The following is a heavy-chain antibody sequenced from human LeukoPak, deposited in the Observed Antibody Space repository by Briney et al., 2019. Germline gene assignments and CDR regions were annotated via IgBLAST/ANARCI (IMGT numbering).Heavy chain of an antibody. J-gene: IGHJ4*02. CDR2: ISWNSGSI. Sequence: GRSLRLSCAASGFTFDDYAMHWVRQAPGKGLEWVSGISWNSGSIDYADSVKGRFTISRDNAKNSLYLQMNRLRPEDTAVYYCVKTKKPTSANFDYWGQGTLVTVSS. CDR3: VKTKKPTSANFDY. V-gene: IGHV3-9*01. CDR1: GFTFDDYA.